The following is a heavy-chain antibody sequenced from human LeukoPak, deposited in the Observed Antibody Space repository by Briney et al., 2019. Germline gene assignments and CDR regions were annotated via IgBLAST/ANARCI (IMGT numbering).Heavy chain of an antibody. CDR1: GFTFSSYG. D-gene: IGHD3-3*01. CDR2: IWYDGSNK. Sequence: PGGSLRLSCAASGFTFSSYGMHWVRQAPGKGLEWVAAIWYDGSNKYYADSVKGRFTISRDNSKNTLYLQMNSLRAEDTAVYYCARDIVPYYDFWSGAGGLDYWGQGTLVTVSS. V-gene: IGHV3-33*01. J-gene: IGHJ4*02. CDR3: ARDIVPYYDFWSGAGGLDY.